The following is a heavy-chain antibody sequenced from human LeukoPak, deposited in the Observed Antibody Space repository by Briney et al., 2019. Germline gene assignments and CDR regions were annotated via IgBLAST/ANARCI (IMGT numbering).Heavy chain of an antibody. CDR3: ARTRRGFNYYYYYMDV. J-gene: IGHJ6*03. CDR2: INHSGST. Sequence: SETLSLTCTVSGGSISSSSYYWGWIRQPPGKGLEWIGEINHSGSTNYNPSLKSRVTISVDTSKNQFSLKLSSVTAADTAVYYCARTRRGFNYYYYYMDVWGKGTTVTVSS. D-gene: IGHD3-10*01. V-gene: IGHV4-39*07. CDR1: GGSISSSSYY.